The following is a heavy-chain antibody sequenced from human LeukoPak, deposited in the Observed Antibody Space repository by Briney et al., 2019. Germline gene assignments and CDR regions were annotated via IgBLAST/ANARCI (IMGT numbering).Heavy chain of an antibody. CDR2: ISSSGSTI. D-gene: IGHD5/OR15-5a*01. V-gene: IGHV3-11*04. J-gene: IGHJ4*02. CDR1: GFTFSDYY. CDR3: AREGVYDPLDY. Sequence: PGGSLRLSCATSGFTFSDYYMSWIRQAPGKGLEWVSYISSSGSTIYYADSVKGRFTVSRGNAKNSLYLQMNSLRAEDTAVYYCAREGVYDPLDYWGQGTLVTVSS.